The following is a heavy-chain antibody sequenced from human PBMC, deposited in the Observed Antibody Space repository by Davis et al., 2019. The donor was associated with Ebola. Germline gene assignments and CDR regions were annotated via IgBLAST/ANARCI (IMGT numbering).Heavy chain of an antibody. CDR2: MNPNSGNT. J-gene: IGHJ4*02. D-gene: IGHD3-3*01. Sequence: AASVKVSCKASGYIFTSYDINWVRQATGQGLEWMGWMNPNSGNTGYEQKFQGRVIMTRNTSINTAYMELSSLRSDDTAVYYCAKVAVPYYDFWSGASPPEDSWGQGTLVTVSS. CDR1: GYIFTSYD. V-gene: IGHV1-8*01. CDR3: AKVAVPYYDFWSGASPPEDS.